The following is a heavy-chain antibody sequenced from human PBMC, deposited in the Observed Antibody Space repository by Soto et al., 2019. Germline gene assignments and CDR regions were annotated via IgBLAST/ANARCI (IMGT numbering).Heavy chain of an antibody. D-gene: IGHD3-3*01. CDR3: ARVAYYDFWSGYAPDV. V-gene: IGHV4-30-2*01. CDR2: IYHSGST. CDR1: GGSISSGGYS. Sequence: TLSLTCTVSGGSISSGGYSWSWIRQPPGKGLEWIGYIYHSGSTYYNPSLKSRVTISVDRSKNQFSLKLSSVTAADTAVYYCARVAYYDFWSGYAPDVWGQGTTVTVSS. J-gene: IGHJ6*02.